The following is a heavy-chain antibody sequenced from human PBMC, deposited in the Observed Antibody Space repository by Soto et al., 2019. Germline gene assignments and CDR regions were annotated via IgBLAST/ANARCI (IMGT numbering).Heavy chain of an antibody. J-gene: IGHJ6*02. CDR3: ASPTKYYYGMDV. CDR1: GFTFSSYA. Sequence: LRLSCAASGFTFSSYAMHWVRQAPGKGLEWVAVISYDGSNKYYADSVKGRFTISRDNSKNTLYLQMNSLRAEDTAVYYCASPTKYYYGMDVWGQGTTVTVSS. V-gene: IGHV3-30-3*01. CDR2: ISYDGSNK.